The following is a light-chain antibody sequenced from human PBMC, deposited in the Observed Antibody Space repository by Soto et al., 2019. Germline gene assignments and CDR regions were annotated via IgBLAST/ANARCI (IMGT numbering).Light chain of an antibody. Sequence: EIVMTQSPDTLSVSPGESATLSCRARQSISNNLAWYQQKPGQAPRLLIYGASTRTTGIPARFSGSGSGTEFTLTISSLQSEDLAVYYGQQYNNWPYTFAQGTKLEI. CDR1: QSISNN. J-gene: IGKJ2*01. CDR3: QQYNNWPYT. V-gene: IGKV3-15*01. CDR2: GAS.